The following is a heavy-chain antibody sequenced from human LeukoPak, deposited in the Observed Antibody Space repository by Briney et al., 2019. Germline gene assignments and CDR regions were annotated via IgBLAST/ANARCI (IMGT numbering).Heavy chain of an antibody. CDR2: FAREVDDT. D-gene: IGHD4-17*01. J-gene: IGHJ4*02. Sequence: ASVGVSCKVSGYLLSELSIHWVRQTAGKGLEWMAGFAREVDDTIYSENFQGRVTMTEDTSTDTAYMELSSLTFDDTAVYYCTTGMANDYAGNDYWGQGTLVTVSS. CDR3: TTGMANDYAGNDY. V-gene: IGHV1-24*01. CDR1: GYLLSELS.